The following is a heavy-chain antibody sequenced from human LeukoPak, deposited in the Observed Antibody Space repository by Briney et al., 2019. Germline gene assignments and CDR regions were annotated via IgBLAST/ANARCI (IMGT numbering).Heavy chain of an antibody. D-gene: IGHD3-22*01. CDR1: GFTFSSYW. Sequence: PGGSLRLSCAASGFTFSSYWMSWVRQAPGKGLEWVANIKQDGCEKYYVDSVKGRFTISRDNAKNSLYLQMSSLRAEDTAVYYCARAPSLYYYDSSGYLHLDYWGQGTLVTVSS. CDR3: ARAPSLYYYDSSGYLHLDY. CDR2: IKQDGCEK. V-gene: IGHV3-7*01. J-gene: IGHJ4*02.